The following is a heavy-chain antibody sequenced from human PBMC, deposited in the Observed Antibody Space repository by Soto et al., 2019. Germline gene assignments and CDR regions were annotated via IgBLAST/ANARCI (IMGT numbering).Heavy chain of an antibody. CDR3: ASTGRTHYYDSSDY. J-gene: IGHJ4*02. CDR1: GFTFSAYG. Sequence: GGSLRLSCEVSGFTFSAYGMHWVRQAPGKGLEWVANIKQDGSEKYYVDSVKGRFTISRDNAENSLYLQMNSLRAEDTAVYYCASTGRTHYYDSSDYWGQGTLVTVSS. CDR2: IKQDGSEK. V-gene: IGHV3-7*02. D-gene: IGHD3-22*01.